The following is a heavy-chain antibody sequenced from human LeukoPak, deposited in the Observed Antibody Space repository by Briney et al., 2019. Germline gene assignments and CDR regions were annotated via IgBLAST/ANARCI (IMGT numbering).Heavy chain of an antibody. CDR1: SVFSSSYD. J-gene: IGHJ4*02. CDR2: IYINGNT. Sequence: SETLSLTCTASSVFSSSYDWSWIRQPAGKGLEWIGRIYINGNTNYRPSLKSRATMSVDTSKIQFSLKLTSVTAAETGVYYCAREFTYWGQGIVVTVSS. V-gene: IGHV4-4*07. CDR3: AREFTY.